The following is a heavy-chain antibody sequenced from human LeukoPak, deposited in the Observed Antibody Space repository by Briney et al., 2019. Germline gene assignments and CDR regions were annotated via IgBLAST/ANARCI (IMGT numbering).Heavy chain of an antibody. CDR1: GYTFTGYY. CDR2: ISAYNGNT. CDR3: ARDSCSGGSCYVDY. Sequence: ASVNVSCKASGYTFTGYYMHWVRQAPGQGLEWMGWISAYNGNTDYAQKFQGRVTMTTDTSTSTAYMELRSLRSDDTAMYYCARDSCSGGSCYVDYWGQGTLVTVSS. V-gene: IGHV1-18*04. D-gene: IGHD2-15*01. J-gene: IGHJ4*02.